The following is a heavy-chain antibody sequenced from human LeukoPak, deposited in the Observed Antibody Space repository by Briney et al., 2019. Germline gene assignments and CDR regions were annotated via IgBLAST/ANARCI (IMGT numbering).Heavy chain of an antibody. Sequence: SETLSLTCTVSGGSISSGGYYWSWIRQHPGKGLEWIGYIYYSGSTNYNPSLKSRVTISVDTSKNQFSLKLSSVTAADTAVYYCARATNYYGSGSYYRRVYYFDYRGQGTLVTVSS. D-gene: IGHD3-10*01. CDR3: ARATNYYGSGSYYRRVYYFDY. V-gene: IGHV4-61*08. J-gene: IGHJ4*02. CDR2: IYYSGST. CDR1: GGSISSGGYY.